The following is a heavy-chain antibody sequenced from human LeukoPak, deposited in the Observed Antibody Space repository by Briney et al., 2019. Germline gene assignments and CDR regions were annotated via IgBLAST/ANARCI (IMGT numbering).Heavy chain of an antibody. CDR1: GGSINSRNYY. V-gene: IGHV4-39*07. CDR2: ISYSGST. D-gene: IGHD6-13*01. Sequence: PSETLSLTCTVSGGSINSRNYYWAWIRQPPGKGLEWIGSISYSGSTYYNPSLESRVTISVDTSKNQFSLKLSSVTAADTAVYYCARDWEQQLAQYFDYWGQGTLVTVSS. CDR3: ARDWEQQLAQYFDY. J-gene: IGHJ4*02.